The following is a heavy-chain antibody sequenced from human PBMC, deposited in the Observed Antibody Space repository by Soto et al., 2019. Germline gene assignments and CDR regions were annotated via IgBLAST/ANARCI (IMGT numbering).Heavy chain of an antibody. V-gene: IGHV3-30-3*01. D-gene: IGHD3-10*01. CDR1: GFTFSSYA. J-gene: IGHJ4*02. CDR3: ARDPGYYGSGCYFDY. Sequence: GGSLRLSCAASGFTFSSYAMHWVRQAPGKGLEWVAVISYDGSNKYYADSVKGRFTISRDNSKNTLYLQMNSLRAEDTAVYYCARDPGYYGSGCYFDYWGQGTLVTVSS. CDR2: ISYDGSNK.